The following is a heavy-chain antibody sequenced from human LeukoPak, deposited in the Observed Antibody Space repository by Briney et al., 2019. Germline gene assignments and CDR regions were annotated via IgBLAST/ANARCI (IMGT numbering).Heavy chain of an antibody. CDR1: GGSFSGYY. CDR2: INHNGST. J-gene: IGHJ4*02. V-gene: IGHV4-34*01. CDR3: ARGLVHDSSGY. Sequence: SETLSLTCAVYGGSFSGYYWSWIRQPPGKGLEWIGEINHNGSTNYNPSLKSRVTISVDTSKNQFSLKLSSVTAADTAVYYCARGLVHDSSGYWSQGTLVTVSS. D-gene: IGHD3-22*01.